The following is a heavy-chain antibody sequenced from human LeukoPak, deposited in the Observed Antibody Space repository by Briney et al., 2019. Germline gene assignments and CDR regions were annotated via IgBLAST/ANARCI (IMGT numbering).Heavy chain of an antibody. V-gene: IGHV1-8*01. D-gene: IGHD2-2*01. CDR1: GYTFTSYD. CDR2: MSPISGNT. J-gene: IGHJ4*02. Sequence: ASVKVSCKASGYTFTSYDINWVRQATGQGLEWMGWMSPISGNTGYAQKFQGRVTMTRNTSISTAYMELSSLRSEDTAVYYCARESGDILVVPYYWGQGTLVTISS. CDR3: ARESGDILVVPYY.